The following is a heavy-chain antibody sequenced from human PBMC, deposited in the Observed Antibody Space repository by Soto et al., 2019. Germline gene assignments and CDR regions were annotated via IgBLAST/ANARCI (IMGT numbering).Heavy chain of an antibody. V-gene: IGHV3-33*01. D-gene: IGHD2-2*01. CDR1: GFTLSSYG. CDR3: ARGDMGIVPAAAKF. J-gene: IGHJ4*02. Sequence: QVQVVASGGGVVQPGRSLRLSCAASGFTLSSYGMHWVRQAPAKRLEWVEVIWYDGSMKYYADSVKGRVTISRDNSKNTLYLQRNSLRAEDTAVYYCARGDMGIVPAAAKFWGQGTLVTFSS. CDR2: IWYDGSMK.